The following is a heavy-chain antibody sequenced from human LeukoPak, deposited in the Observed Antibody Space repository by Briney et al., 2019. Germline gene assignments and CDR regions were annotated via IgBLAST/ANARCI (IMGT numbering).Heavy chain of an antibody. D-gene: IGHD3-10*01. CDR2: INHSGST. CDR1: GGSFSGYY. CDR3: ARHLYYGSGSYYKRRKLHAGYFQH. Sequence: SETLSLTCAVYGGSFSGYYWSWIRQPPGKGLEWIGEINHSGSTNYNPSLKSRVTISVDTSKNQFSLKLSSVTAADTAVYYCARHLYYGSGSYYKRRKLHAGYFQHWGQGTLVTVSS. V-gene: IGHV4-34*01. J-gene: IGHJ1*01.